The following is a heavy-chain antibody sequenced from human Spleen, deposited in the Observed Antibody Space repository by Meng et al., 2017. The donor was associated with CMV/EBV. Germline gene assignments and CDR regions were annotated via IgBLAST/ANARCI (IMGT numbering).Heavy chain of an antibody. J-gene: IGHJ4*02. CDR3: ARGGGKTYYDFWSGYYMN. D-gene: IGHD3-3*01. Sequence: YPCTDQFIHWVRQAPGHGLQWMGWINPNSGGTNYEQKFQSRVTMTRDTSISTAYMELSSLRADDTGVYYCARGGGKTYYDFWSGYYMNWGQGTQVTVSS. CDR2: INPNSGGT. CDR1: YPCTDQF. V-gene: IGHV1-2*02.